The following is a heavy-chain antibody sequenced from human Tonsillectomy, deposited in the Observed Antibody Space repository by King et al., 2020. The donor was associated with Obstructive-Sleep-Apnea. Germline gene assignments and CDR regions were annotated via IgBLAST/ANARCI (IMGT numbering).Heavy chain of an antibody. CDR1: GFTISGYY. J-gene: IGHJ5*01. V-gene: IGHV3-11*01. Sequence: EQLVQSGGGLVKPGGSLRLSCAASGFTISGYYMSWIRQAPGKGLEWVSYITGSGSDTYYADSVKGRFTISRDNAKNSLYLQMNSLRADDTAVYYCGSSGWFGYWGHGTLVTVSS. D-gene: IGHD6-19*01. CDR2: ITGSGSDT. CDR3: GSSGWFGY.